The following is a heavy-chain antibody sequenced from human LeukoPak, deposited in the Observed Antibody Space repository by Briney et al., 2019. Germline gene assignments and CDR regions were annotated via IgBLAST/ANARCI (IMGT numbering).Heavy chain of an antibody. D-gene: IGHD5-18*01. Sequence: ASVKVSCKTSGYIFTTYSITWVRQAPGQGLQWMGWISPYNGNTNYAQRLQDRVTLTTATSTSTAYMELRSLISHDTAVYYCARSNVDTSMTQIDYWGQGTLVTVSS. CDR1: GYIFTTYS. V-gene: IGHV1-18*01. CDR2: ISPYNGNT. J-gene: IGHJ4*02. CDR3: ARSNVDTSMTQIDY.